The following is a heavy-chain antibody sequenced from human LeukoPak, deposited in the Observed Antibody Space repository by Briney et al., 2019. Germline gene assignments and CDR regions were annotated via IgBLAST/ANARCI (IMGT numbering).Heavy chain of an antibody. V-gene: IGHV1-69*13. CDR3: ARDRYYYRSGRYYNL. Sequence: SVKVSCKASGGTFSSYAISWVRQAPGQGLEWMGGIIPIFGTANYAQKFQGRVTITADESTSTAYMELSSLRSEDTAVYCCARDRYYYRSGRYYNLWGQGTLVTVSS. J-gene: IGHJ5*02. CDR1: GGTFSSYA. D-gene: IGHD3-10*01. CDR2: IIPIFGTA.